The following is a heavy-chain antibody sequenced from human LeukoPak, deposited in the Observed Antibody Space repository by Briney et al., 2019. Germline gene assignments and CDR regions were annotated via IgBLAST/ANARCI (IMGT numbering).Heavy chain of an antibody. CDR1: GFTFDDYG. Sequence: GGSLRLSCAASGFTFDDYGMSWVRQAPGKELEWVSGINWNGGSTGYADSVKGRFTISRDNAKNSLYLQMNSLRAEDTALYYCARRGKRLRYFDWVDAFDIWGQGTMVTVSS. D-gene: IGHD3-9*01. CDR2: INWNGGST. J-gene: IGHJ3*02. V-gene: IGHV3-20*04. CDR3: ARRGKRLRYFDWVDAFDI.